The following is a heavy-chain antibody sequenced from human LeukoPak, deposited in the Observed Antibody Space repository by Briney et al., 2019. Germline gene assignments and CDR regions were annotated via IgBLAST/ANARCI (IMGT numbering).Heavy chain of an antibody. CDR1: GFTFNSYA. CDR2: TGFGDDSA. Sequence: PGGSLKLSCAASGFTFNSYAMSWVRQAPGKGLEWVSTTGFGDDSAYYADSVKGRFTISRDNSKNTLYLQMNYLRAGDTAVYYCAKDPTSVGGRHDWLLDSWGQGTLVTVSS. CDR3: AKDPTSVGGRHDWLLDS. V-gene: IGHV3-23*01. J-gene: IGHJ5*02. D-gene: IGHD3-9*01.